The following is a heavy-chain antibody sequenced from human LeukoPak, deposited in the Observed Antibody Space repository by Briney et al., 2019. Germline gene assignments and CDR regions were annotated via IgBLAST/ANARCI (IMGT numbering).Heavy chain of an antibody. CDR1: KFTFSNHG. J-gene: IGHJ4*02. Sequence: GGSLRLSCAASKFTFSNHGMHWARQTAGKGLEWVASIQYDGSNKYYADSVKGRFTISRENSENTLYLQMSSLRGEDTAVYYCARSRSGSGWDYWGQGTQVTVSS. D-gene: IGHD6-19*01. CDR3: ARSRSGSGWDY. CDR2: IQYDGSNK. V-gene: IGHV3-30*02.